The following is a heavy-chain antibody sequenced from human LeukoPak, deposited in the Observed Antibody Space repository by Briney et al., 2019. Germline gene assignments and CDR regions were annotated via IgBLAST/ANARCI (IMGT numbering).Heavy chain of an antibody. Sequence: GGSLRLSCAASGFTFSDYYMSWIRQAPGKGLEWVSYISSSSSTIYYADSVKGRFTISRDNAKNSLYLQMNSLRAEDTAVYYCARDPGLGDYGLYFDYWGQGTLVTVSS. V-gene: IGHV3-11*01. D-gene: IGHD4-17*01. CDR1: GFTFSDYY. CDR3: ARDPGLGDYGLYFDY. CDR2: ISSSSSTI. J-gene: IGHJ4*02.